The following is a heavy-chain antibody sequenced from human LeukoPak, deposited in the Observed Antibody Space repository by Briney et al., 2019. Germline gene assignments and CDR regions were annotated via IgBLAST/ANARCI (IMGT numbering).Heavy chain of an antibody. CDR1: GYTFTSYG. J-gene: IGHJ6*02. CDR2: ISAYNGNT. Sequence: GASVKVSCKASGYTFTSYGISWVRQAPGQGLEWMGWISAYNGNTNYAQKLQGRVTMTTDTSTSTAYMELRSLRSDDTAVYYCARDPGMIVVVITNYYYYGMDVWGQGTTVTVSS. CDR3: ARDPGMIVVVITNYYYYGMDV. V-gene: IGHV1-18*01. D-gene: IGHD3-22*01.